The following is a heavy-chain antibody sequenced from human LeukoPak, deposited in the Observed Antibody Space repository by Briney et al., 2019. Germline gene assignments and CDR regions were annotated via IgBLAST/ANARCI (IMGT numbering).Heavy chain of an antibody. CDR1: GGSISSLSYY. J-gene: IGHJ4*02. CDR2: IYYGGRT. V-gene: IGHV4-39*01. CDR3: ATSVTSSSGWYYGY. Sequence: PSEALSLTCGVSGGSISSLSYYWGWVRQPPGKGLEWIGSIYYGGRTYYNPSLKSRVTMPVDTSKNQFSLKLSSVTAADTAIYYCATSVTSSSGWYYGYWGQGSLVTVSS. D-gene: IGHD6-19*01.